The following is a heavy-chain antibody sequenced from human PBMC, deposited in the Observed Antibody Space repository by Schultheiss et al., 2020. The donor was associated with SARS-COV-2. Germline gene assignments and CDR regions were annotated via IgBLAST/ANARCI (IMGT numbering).Heavy chain of an antibody. V-gene: IGHV1-69*13. CDR1: GGIFSGYV. CDR2: IIPMFGTA. J-gene: IGHJ6*02. CDR3: ARERFFCTGNDCYSHYNYGMGV. D-gene: IGHD2-21*02. Sequence: SVKVSCNVSGGIFSGYVINWVRQAPGQGLEWMGGIIPMFGTAKMAQKFQGRITITADESTSTAYLELSSLMSEDTAVYYCARERFFCTGNDCYSHYNYGMGVWGQGTTVTVSS.